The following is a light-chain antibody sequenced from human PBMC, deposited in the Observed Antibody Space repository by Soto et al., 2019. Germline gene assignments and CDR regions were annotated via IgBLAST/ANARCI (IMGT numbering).Light chain of an antibody. CDR1: SSDVGGYNY. J-gene: IGLJ2*01. Sequence: QFALTQPASVSGSPGQSITISCTGTSSDVGGYNYVSWYQQHPGKAPKLMIYDVTDRPSGVSNRFSGSKSGDTASLTISGLQAEDEADYYCVSYTSTSTLVVIGGGTKLTVL. V-gene: IGLV2-14*03. CDR2: DVT. CDR3: VSYTSTSTLVV.